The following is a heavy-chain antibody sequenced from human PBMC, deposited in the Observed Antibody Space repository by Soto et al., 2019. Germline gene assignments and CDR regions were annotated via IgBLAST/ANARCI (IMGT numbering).Heavy chain of an antibody. CDR2: ISGRSSYT. CDR1: GFDFSDYY. CDR3: ARGDRDEYYYYAMDV. Sequence: GGSLRLSCAASGFDFSDYYMSWVRQAPGKGLEWLSYISGRSSYTSYAASVKGRFTISRDNPRNSLFLQMNRLRAEDTATYYCARGDRDEYYYYAMDVWGQGTTVTVSS. D-gene: IGHD3-10*01. J-gene: IGHJ6*02. V-gene: IGHV3-11*06.